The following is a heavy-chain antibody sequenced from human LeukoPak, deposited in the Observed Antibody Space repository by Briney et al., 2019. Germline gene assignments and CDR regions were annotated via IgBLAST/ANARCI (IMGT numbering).Heavy chain of an antibody. CDR1: GGSISSSSFY. J-gene: IGHJ4*02. Sequence: SETLSLTCTVSGGSISSSSFYWGWIRQPPGKGLEWIGTIYYSGSTNYNPSLKSRVTISVDTSKNQFSLKLSSVTAADTAVYYCARGCSGGSCYSGTPFDYWGQGTLVTVSS. CDR2: IYYSGST. D-gene: IGHD2-15*01. CDR3: ARGCSGGSCYSGTPFDY. V-gene: IGHV4-39*07.